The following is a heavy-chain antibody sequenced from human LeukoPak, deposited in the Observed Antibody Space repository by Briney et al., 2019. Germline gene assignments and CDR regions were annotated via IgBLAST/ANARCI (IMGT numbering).Heavy chain of an antibody. CDR2: IYYSGST. D-gene: IGHD6-19*01. J-gene: IGHJ5*02. Sequence: ASETLSLTCTVSGGSISSYYWSWIRQPPGKGLEWIGYIYYSGSTNYNPSPKSRVTISVDTSKNQFSLKLSSVTAADTAVYYCAGGQTGYSSGWYVPWGQGTLVTVSS. CDR3: AGGQTGYSSGWYVP. CDR1: GGSISSYY. V-gene: IGHV4-59*01.